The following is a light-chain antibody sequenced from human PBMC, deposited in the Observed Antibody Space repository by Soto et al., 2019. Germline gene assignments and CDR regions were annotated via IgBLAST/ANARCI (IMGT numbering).Light chain of an antibody. CDR3: QQANRFPLLT. V-gene: IGKV1-12*01. Sequence: DIQMTQSPSSVSASVGDRVTITCRASQGISSWLAWYQQKPGKAPKLLIYAASSLQSGVPSRFSGSGSGIYFTLSISSMQPEDFAPYSCQQANRFPLLTFGGETKVEIK. CDR1: QGISSW. CDR2: AAS. J-gene: IGKJ4*01.